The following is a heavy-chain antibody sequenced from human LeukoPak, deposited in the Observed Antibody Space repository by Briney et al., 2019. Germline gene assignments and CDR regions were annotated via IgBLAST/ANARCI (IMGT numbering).Heavy chain of an antibody. J-gene: IGHJ4*02. CDR1: RLTFTYW. CDR2: IKQDGSEK. CDR3: ASSFSDDFWSGHF. Sequence: GGSLRLSCAASRLTFTYWMSWVRQAPGEGLEWVANIKQDGSEKYYVDSVKGRFTISRDNAKKSLYLQMNSLRAEDTALYYCASSFSDDFWSGHFWGQGTLVTVSS. V-gene: IGHV3-7*01. D-gene: IGHD3-3*01.